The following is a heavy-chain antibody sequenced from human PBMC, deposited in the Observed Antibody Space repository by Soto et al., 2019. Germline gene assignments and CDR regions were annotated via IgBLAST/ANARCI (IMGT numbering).Heavy chain of an antibody. CDR3: AKMGGGWFLDYYYGMDV. V-gene: IGHV4-31*03. Sequence: PSETLSLTCTVSGASITSGGYYGSWVRHRPGKGLEWIGYIYYTGRTYYNPSLASRATLSVDTSQNQFSLKLTSVTAADTAVYFCAKMGGGWFLDYYYGMDVWGHGTTVTVSS. CDR1: GASITSGGYY. J-gene: IGHJ6*02. D-gene: IGHD6-19*01. CDR2: IYYTGRT.